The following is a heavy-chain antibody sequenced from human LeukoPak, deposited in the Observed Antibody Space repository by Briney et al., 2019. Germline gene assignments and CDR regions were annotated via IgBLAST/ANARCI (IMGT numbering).Heavy chain of an antibody. CDR2: ISWDGGST. J-gene: IGHJ4*02. D-gene: IGHD5-24*01. CDR3: AKDNGYNSEWYFDY. CDR1: GFTFDDYA. V-gene: IGHV3-43D*03. Sequence: PGGSLRLSCAASGFTFDDYAMHWVRQAPGKGLEWVSLISWDGGSTYYADSVKGRFTISRDNSKNSLYLQMNSLRAEDTALYYCAKDNGYNSEWYFDYWGQGTLVTVSS.